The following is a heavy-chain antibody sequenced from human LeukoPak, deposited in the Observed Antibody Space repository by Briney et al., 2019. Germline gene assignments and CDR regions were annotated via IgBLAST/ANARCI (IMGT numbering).Heavy chain of an antibody. V-gene: IGHV4-61*03. CDR1: GVSVTSSYY. J-gene: IGHJ4*02. CDR3: ARARGYYYDFDY. CDR2: VSISGT. Sequence: SETLSLTCTVSGVSVTSSYYWSWIRQPPGKGLEWIGYVSISGTKYNPSLKSRVTISVDTSKNHFSLKLSSVTAADTAVYYCARARGYYYDFDYWGQGALLTVSS. D-gene: IGHD3-22*01.